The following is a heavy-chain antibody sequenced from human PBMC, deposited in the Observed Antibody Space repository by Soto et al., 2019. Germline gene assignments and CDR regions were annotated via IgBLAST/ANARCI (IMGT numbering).Heavy chain of an antibody. J-gene: IGHJ4*02. V-gene: IGHV3-23*01. CDR2: LTDSGDNT. CDR3: AKKGCPGSCYGFYFDH. Sequence: EVQLLESGGGLVQPGGSLRLSCAASGFTFSNYAMSWVRQAPGTGLEWVSSLTDSGDNTYYADSVKGRFTISRDTSKNTLVLQMNSLRTEDTAVYYCAKKGCPGSCYGFYFDHWGQGILVTVSS. D-gene: IGHD3-10*01. CDR1: GFTFSNYA.